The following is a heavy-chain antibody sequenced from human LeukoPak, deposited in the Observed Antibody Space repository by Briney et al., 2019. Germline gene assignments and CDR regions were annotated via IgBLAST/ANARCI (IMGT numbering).Heavy chain of an antibody. D-gene: IGHD3-3*01. V-gene: IGHV3-30*02. Sequence: GGSLRLSCAASGFSFSSYGMHWVRQAPGKGLEGVAFIRYDGSNKYYADSVKGRFTISRDNSKNTLYLQMNSLRAEDTAVYYCAKDITIFGVVTDYSFDYWGQGALVTVSS. CDR3: AKDITIFGVVTDYSFDY. CDR1: GFSFSSYG. J-gene: IGHJ4*02. CDR2: IRYDGSNK.